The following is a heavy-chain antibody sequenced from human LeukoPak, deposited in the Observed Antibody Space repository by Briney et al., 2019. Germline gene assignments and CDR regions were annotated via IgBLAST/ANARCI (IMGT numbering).Heavy chain of an antibody. J-gene: IGHJ4*02. CDR1: GFTFSSYA. D-gene: IGHD2-2*01. V-gene: IGHV3-23*01. CDR2: ISGSGGST. Sequence: GGSLSLSCAASGFTFSSYAMSWVRQAPGKGLEWVSAISGSGGSTYYADSVKGRFTISRDNSKNTLYLQMNSLRAEDTAVYYCAKDSCSSTSCLYYFDYWGQGTLVTVSS. CDR3: AKDSCSSTSCLYYFDY.